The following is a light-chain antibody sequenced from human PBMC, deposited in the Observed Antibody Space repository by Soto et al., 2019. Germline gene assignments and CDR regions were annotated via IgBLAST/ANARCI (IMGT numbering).Light chain of an antibody. CDR3: QRYGSSPLT. J-gene: IGKJ4*01. Sequence: EIVVTQSPATLSVSPGERVTLSCRASQSVSSSLAWYQQRPGQAPRLLIYDTSTRAAGIAARFSGSGSGTEFTLTISSLQSEDSAVYYCQRYGSSPLTFGGGTKVEIK. V-gene: IGKV3-15*01. CDR2: DTS. CDR1: QSVSSS.